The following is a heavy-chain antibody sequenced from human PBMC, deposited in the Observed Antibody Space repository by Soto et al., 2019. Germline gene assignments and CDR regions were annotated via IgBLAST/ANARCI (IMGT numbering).Heavy chain of an antibody. J-gene: IGHJ4*02. D-gene: IGHD3-10*01. CDR3: IVWGSGNDFGAA. CDR1: GFTFSDHY. Sequence: EVQLVESGGGLVQPGGSLRLSCAASGFTFSDHYMDWVRQAPGKGLEWVGRSKNKADSYTTEYAASVKGRFTISRDGSKISLFLQMNSLKTEDTAVYYCIVWGSGNDFGAAWGQGILVTVSS. CDR2: SKNKADSYTT. V-gene: IGHV3-72*01.